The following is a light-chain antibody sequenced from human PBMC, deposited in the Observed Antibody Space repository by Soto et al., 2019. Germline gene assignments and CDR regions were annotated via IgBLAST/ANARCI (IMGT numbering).Light chain of an antibody. CDR3: SAWDASLNGYV. V-gene: IGLV1-44*01. CDR2: SNY. Sequence: SVLTQPPSASGTPGQRLTISCSGSSSNIGSKTVNWYQQLPGTAPKLLIYSNYQRPSGVPDRFSGSKSGTSASLAISGLQSEDEVDYYCSAWDASLNGYVFGTGTKVTVL. CDR1: SSNIGSKT. J-gene: IGLJ1*01.